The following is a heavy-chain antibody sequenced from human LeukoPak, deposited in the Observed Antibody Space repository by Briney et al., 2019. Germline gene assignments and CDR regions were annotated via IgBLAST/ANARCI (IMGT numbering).Heavy chain of an antibody. J-gene: IGHJ6*02. V-gene: IGHV3-30*19. D-gene: IGHD1/OR15-1a*01. CDR3: ARDGITYYYGMDV. CDR1: GLTFSSYG. CDR2: ISYDGSNK. Sequence: GGSLRLSCAASGLTFSSYGMHWVRQAPGKGLEWVAVISYDGSNKYCADSVKGRFTISRDNSKNTLYLQMNSLRAEDTAMYYCARDGITYYYGMDVWGQGTTVTVSS.